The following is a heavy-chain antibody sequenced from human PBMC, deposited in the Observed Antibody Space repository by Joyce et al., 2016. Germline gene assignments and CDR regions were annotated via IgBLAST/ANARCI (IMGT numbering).Heavy chain of an antibody. J-gene: IGHJ4*02. V-gene: IGHV4-31*03. D-gene: IGHD6-13*01. CDR1: GGSISSAAYY. Sequence: QVQLQESGPGLVKPSQTLSLTCSVSGGSISSAAYYWNWIRQHPGKGLGWIGYIYYNGSTYYNPSLKSRITISVDTSKNQFSLKLSSVTAADTALYYCTRQGRQQFRTFDNWGQGTLVTVSS. CDR2: IYYNGST. CDR3: TRQGRQQFRTFDN.